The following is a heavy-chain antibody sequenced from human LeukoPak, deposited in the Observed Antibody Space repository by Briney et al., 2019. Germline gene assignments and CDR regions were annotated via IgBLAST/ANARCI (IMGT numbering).Heavy chain of an antibody. Sequence: SETLSLTCTVSGGSISSYYWSWIRQPPGKGLEWIGYIYYSGSTNYNPSLKSRVTISVDTSKNQFSLKLSSVTAADTAVYYCARVYGDYSHYFDYWGQGTLVTVSS. J-gene: IGHJ4*02. CDR3: ARVYGDYSHYFDY. D-gene: IGHD4-17*01. V-gene: IGHV4-59*01. CDR1: GGSISSYY. CDR2: IYYSGST.